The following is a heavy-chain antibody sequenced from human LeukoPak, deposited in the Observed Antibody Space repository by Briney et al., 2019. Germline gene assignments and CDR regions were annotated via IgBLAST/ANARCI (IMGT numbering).Heavy chain of an antibody. D-gene: IGHD3-10*01. Sequence: SETLSLTCSVSGDSISYFYWSWIRQAAGKGLEWIGRISSSGSTTYNPSLKSRVTILVSTSNNQSFLKLSSVTAADTAVFYCARFLVRGVRVFDYWGQGTLVTVSS. CDR3: ARFLVRGVRVFDY. CDR2: ISSSGST. CDR1: GDSISYFY. J-gene: IGHJ4*02. V-gene: IGHV4-4*07.